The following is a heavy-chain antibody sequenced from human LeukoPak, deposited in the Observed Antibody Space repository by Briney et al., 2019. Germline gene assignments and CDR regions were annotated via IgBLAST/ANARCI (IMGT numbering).Heavy chain of an antibody. CDR1: GGSFNSGSYY. D-gene: IGHD5-12*01. V-gene: IGHV4-61*02. Sequence: SQTLSLTCTVSGGSFNSGSYYWSWIRQPAGKGLEWVGRIYTSGSTNYNPSLKSRVTISVDTSKNQFSLQLTSVTAADTAVYHCARAMRVDRFFDYWGQGILVTVSS. J-gene: IGHJ4*02. CDR2: IYTSGST. CDR3: ARAMRVDRFFDY.